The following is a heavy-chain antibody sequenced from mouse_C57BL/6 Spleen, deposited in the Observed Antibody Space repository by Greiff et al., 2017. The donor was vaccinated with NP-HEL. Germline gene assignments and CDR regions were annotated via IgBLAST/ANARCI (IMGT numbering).Heavy chain of an antibody. Sequence: VQLQQPGAELVKPGASVKLSCKASGYTFTSYWMQWVKQRPGQGLEWIGEIDPSDSYTNYNQKFKGKATLTVDTSSSTAYMQLSSLTSEDSAVYDCARRYGSSYGYWGQGTTLTVSS. D-gene: IGHD1-1*01. CDR1: GYTFTSYW. J-gene: IGHJ2*01. CDR2: IDPSDSYT. V-gene: IGHV1-50*01. CDR3: ARRYGSSYGY.